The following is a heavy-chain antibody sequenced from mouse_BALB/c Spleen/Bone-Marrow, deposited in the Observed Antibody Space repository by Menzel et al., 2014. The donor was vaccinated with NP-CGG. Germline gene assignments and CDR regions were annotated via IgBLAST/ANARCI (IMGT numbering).Heavy chain of an antibody. CDR3: SSYMYAWYFDV. J-gene: IGHJ1*01. CDR1: GFNIKDTY. D-gene: IGHD2-14*01. CDR2: IDPANGNT. V-gene: IGHV14-3*02. Sequence: EVQLVESGAELVKPGASVKLSCTASGFNIKDTYLHWVKQRPEQGLEWIGRIDPANGNTKYDPRFQGKATITADTSSNTLYPQLSSLTSEDTAVFSRSSYMYAWYFDVGGAGPAVPVSS.